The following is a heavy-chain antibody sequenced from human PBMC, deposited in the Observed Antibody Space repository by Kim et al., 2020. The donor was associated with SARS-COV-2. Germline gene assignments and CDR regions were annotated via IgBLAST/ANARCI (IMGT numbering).Heavy chain of an antibody. CDR2: ISSSSSYI. J-gene: IGHJ4*02. D-gene: IGHD3-3*01. Sequence: GGSLRLSCAASGFTFSSYSMNWVRQAPGKGLEWVSSISSSSSYIYYADSVKGRFTISRDNAKNSLYLQMNSLRAEDTAVYYCAREESTIFGVVGPDYWGQGTLVTVSS. CDR1: GFTFSSYS. CDR3: AREESTIFGVVGPDY. V-gene: IGHV3-21*01.